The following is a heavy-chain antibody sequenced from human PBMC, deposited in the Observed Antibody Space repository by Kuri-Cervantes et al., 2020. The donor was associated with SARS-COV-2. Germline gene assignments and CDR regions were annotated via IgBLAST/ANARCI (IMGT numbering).Heavy chain of an antibody. CDR2: ISSSSSYI. CDR1: GFTFSSYS. J-gene: IGHJ6*03. D-gene: IGHD6-13*01. CDR3: AKVRWGNLIAAAGPWYYYYMDV. V-gene: IGHV3-21*01. Sequence: LSLTCAASGFTFSSYSMNWVRQAPGKGLEWVSSISSSSSYIYYADSVKGRFTISRDNSKNTLYLQMNSLRAEDTAVYYCAKVRWGNLIAAAGPWYYYYMDVWGKGTTVTVSS.